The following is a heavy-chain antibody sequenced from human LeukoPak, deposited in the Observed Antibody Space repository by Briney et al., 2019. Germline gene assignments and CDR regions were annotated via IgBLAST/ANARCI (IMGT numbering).Heavy chain of an antibody. Sequence: PGGSLRLSCAASGFTFSSYSLNWVRQAPGKGLEWVSSISSSSSYIYYADSVKGRVTISRDNAKNSLYLQMNSLTPEDTAVYYCARGSATVDYWGQGTLVTVSS. CDR2: ISSSSSYI. CDR3: ARGSATVDY. CDR1: GFTFSSYS. J-gene: IGHJ4*02. V-gene: IGHV3-21*01.